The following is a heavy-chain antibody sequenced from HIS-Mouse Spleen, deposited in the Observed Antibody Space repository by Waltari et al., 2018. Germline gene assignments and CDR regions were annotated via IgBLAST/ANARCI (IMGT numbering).Heavy chain of an antibody. CDR1: GGSISSSSYY. CDR2: NYYSGRT. CDR3: AREIPYSSSWYDWYFDL. Sequence: QLQLQESGPGLVKPSETLSLTCTVSGGSISSSSYYWGWIRQPPGKGLEWIGSNYYSGRTYYTPALKSRVTISVDTSKNQFSLKLSSVTAADTAVYYCAREIPYSSSWYDWYFDLWGRGTLVTVSS. D-gene: IGHD6-13*01. V-gene: IGHV4-39*07. J-gene: IGHJ2*01.